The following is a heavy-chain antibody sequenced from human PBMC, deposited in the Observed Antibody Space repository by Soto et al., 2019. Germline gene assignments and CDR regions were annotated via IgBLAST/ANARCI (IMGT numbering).Heavy chain of an antibody. CDR1: GGSISSSSYY. Sequence: PSETLSLTCTVSGGSISSSSYYWGWIRQPPWKWLEWIGSIYYSGSTYYNPSLKSRVTISVDTSKNQFSLKLSSVTAADTAVYYCARSWLLRYWYFDLWGRGTLVTVSS. V-gene: IGHV4-39*01. J-gene: IGHJ2*01. D-gene: IGHD3-22*01. CDR2: IYYSGST. CDR3: ARSWLLRYWYFDL.